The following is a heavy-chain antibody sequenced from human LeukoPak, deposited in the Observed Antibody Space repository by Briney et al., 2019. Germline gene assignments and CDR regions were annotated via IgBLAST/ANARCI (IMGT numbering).Heavy chain of an antibody. CDR3: ARGHFDLLH. J-gene: IGHJ1*01. V-gene: IGHV3-11*06. CDR2: IPSSGTYT. Sequence: GGSLRLSCAASGFTFSDYYMSWIRQAPGKGLEWVSYIPSSGTYTDYADSVKGRFTMSRDNAKNSLYLQMNSLKAEDSAVYYCARGHFDLLHWGQGTLVTVAS. D-gene: IGHD3-3*02. CDR1: GFTFSDYY.